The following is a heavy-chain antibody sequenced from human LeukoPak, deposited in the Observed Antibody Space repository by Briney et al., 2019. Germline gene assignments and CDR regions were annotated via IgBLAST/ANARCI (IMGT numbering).Heavy chain of an antibody. Sequence: SETLSLTCAVYGGYFSGYYWSWIRQPPGKGLEWIGEINDSGSTNYNPSLKSRVTISVDTSKNQFSLKLSSVTAADTAVYYCASQPNRYCSGGSCYLLDYWGQGTLVTVSS. D-gene: IGHD2-15*01. J-gene: IGHJ4*02. V-gene: IGHV4-34*01. CDR2: INDSGST. CDR1: GGYFSGYY. CDR3: ASQPNRYCSGGSCYLLDY.